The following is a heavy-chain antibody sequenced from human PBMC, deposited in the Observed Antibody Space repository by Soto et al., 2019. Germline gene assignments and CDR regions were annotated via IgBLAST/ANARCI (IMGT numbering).Heavy chain of an antibody. CDR3: AKNGYCSCNNCYAPFDP. CDR1: GFTFSTYA. D-gene: IGHD2-2*01. CDR2: ISSSGDST. J-gene: IGHJ5*02. Sequence: EAQLLESGGGLVQPGVSLRLSCAASGFTFSTYAMSWVRQAPGKGLDWVSSISSSGDSTKYADSVQGRFTISRNNSKNTLYLQINNLRAEDTTLYYCAKNGYCSCNNCYAPFDPWCQGTLVTVSS. V-gene: IGHV3-23*01.